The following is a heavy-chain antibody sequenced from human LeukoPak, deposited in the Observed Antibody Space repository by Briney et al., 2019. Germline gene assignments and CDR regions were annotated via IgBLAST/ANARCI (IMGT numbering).Heavy chain of an antibody. Sequence: GGSLRLSCVVSGFTFSSYSMNWVRQAPGKGLEWISYISSSSTTIYYADSVKGRFTISRDNAKNSLYLQMNSLRDEDTAVYYRARGEDYYDQWYFDYWGQGTLVTVSS. CDR3: ARGEDYYDQWYFDY. J-gene: IGHJ4*02. V-gene: IGHV3-48*02. CDR1: GFTFSSYS. CDR2: ISSSSTTI. D-gene: IGHD3-22*01.